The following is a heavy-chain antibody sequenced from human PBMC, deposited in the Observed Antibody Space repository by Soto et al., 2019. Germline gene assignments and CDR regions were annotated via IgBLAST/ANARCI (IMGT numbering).Heavy chain of an antibody. J-gene: IGHJ6*02. CDR1: GYTFTSYG. CDR3: ARNQIKWTYGQNNYQKYGMDV. V-gene: IGHV1-18*01. Sequence: ASVKVSCKASGYTFTSYGITWVRQAPGQGLEWVGWISPYDGDTHQGQTLQGRVTMTTDTSTRTAHMELRSLRSDDTAVYYCARNQIKWTYGQNNYQKYGMDVWGQGTMVTVSS. CDR2: ISPYDGDT. D-gene: IGHD1-26*01.